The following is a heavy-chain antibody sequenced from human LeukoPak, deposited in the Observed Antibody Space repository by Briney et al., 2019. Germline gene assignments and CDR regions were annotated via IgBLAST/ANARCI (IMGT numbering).Heavy chain of an antibody. Sequence: SGGSLRLSCAASGFTFSSYWMSWVRQAPGKRLEWVANIKQDGSEKYYVDSVKGRFTISRDNAKNSLYLQMNSLRAEDTAVYYCARDLTDYDFWSGYFIYWGQGTLVTVSS. J-gene: IGHJ4*02. CDR2: IKQDGSEK. V-gene: IGHV3-7*01. D-gene: IGHD3-3*01. CDR1: GFTFSSYW. CDR3: ARDLTDYDFWSGYFIY.